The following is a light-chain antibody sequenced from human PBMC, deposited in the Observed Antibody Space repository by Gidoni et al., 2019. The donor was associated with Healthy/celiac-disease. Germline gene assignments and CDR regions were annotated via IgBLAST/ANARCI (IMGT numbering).Light chain of an antibody. V-gene: IGKV2-28*01. CDR2: MGS. CDR1: QCLLHSNGYNY. Sequence: IVMTQSLLSLPVTPGEPSSIPCRSSQCLLHSNGYNYLDWYLQKPGQSPQLLIYMGSNRASGVPDRFSGSGSGTDFTLKISRVEAEDFGVYYCMQALQTSWTFGQGTKVEIK. CDR3: MQALQTSWT. J-gene: IGKJ1*01.